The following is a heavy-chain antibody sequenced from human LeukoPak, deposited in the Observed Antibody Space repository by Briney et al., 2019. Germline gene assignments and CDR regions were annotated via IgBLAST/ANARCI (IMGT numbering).Heavy chain of an antibody. V-gene: IGHV4-59*01. D-gene: IGHD3-10*01. CDR1: GGSISIFY. CDR2: FYYSENT. CDR3: ARAGYYYYMDV. J-gene: IGHJ6*03. Sequence: SETLSLTCTVSGGSISIFYWSWLRQPPGKWLEWIGTFYYSENTNYNPSLKSRVSISVDTSKNQFSLELSSVTAADTAVYYCARAGYYYYMDVWGKGTTVTISS.